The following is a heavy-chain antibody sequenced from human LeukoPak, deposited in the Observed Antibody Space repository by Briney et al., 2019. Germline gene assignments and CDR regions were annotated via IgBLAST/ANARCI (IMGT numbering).Heavy chain of an antibody. J-gene: IGHJ6*03. CDR1: GGTFSSYA. CDR2: IILIFGTA. V-gene: IGHV1-69*05. CDR3: ARDSIGPGIVAPYYYMDV. Sequence: SVKVSCKASGGTFSSYAISWVRQAPGQGLEWMGGIILIFGTANYAQKFQGRVTITTDESTSTAYMELSSLRSEDTAVYYCARDSIGPGIVAPYYYMDVWGKGTTVTVSS. D-gene: IGHD1-14*01.